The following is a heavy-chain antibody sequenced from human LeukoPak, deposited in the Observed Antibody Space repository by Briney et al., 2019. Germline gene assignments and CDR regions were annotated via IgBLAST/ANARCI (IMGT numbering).Heavy chain of an antibody. D-gene: IGHD1-26*01. CDR2: ISWNSGSI. CDR3: ARGGGKVGATWAGLAFDY. V-gene: IGHV3-9*01. Sequence: GRSLRLSCAASGFTFDDYAMHWVRQAPGKGLEWVSGISWNSGSIGYADSVKGRFTISRDNAKNSLYLQMDSLRAEDTAVYYCARGGGKVGATWAGLAFDYWGQGTLVTVSS. J-gene: IGHJ4*02. CDR1: GFTFDDYA.